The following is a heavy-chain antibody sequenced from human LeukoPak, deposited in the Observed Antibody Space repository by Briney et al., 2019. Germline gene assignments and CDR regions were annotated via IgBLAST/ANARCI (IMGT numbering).Heavy chain of an antibody. Sequence: PSETLSLTCTVSGGSISSSSYYWGWIRQPPGKGLEWIGSIYYSGSTYYNPSLKSRVTISVDTSKNQFSLKLSSVTAADTAVYYCARLVTHSWGQGTLVTASS. CDR2: IYYSGST. J-gene: IGHJ4*02. CDR1: GGSISSSSYY. V-gene: IGHV4-39*01. D-gene: IGHD3-10*01. CDR3: ARLVTHS.